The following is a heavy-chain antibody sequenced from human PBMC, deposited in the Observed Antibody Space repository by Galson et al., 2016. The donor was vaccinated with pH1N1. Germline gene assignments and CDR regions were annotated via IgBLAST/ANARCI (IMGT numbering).Heavy chain of an antibody. Sequence: PALVKPTQILTLTCTFSGFSLSTSGMCVSWIRQPPGKALEWLALIDWDDDKYYSTSLKTRLTISKDTSKNQVVLTMTNMDPVDTATYYCARMRYGDYSDWFDPWGQGTLVTVSS. CDR1: GFSLSTSGMC. D-gene: IGHD4-17*01. CDR3: ARMRYGDYSDWFDP. J-gene: IGHJ5*02. V-gene: IGHV2-70*01. CDR2: IDWDDDK.